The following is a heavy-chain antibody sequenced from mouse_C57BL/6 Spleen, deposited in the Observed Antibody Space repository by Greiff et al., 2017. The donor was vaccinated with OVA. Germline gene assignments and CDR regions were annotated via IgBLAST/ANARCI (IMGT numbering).Heavy chain of an antibody. CDR1: GFTFSDYG. Sequence: EVMLVESGGGLVKPGGSLKLSCAASGFTFSDYGMHWVRQAPEKGLEWVAYISSGSSTIYYADTVKGRFTISRDNAKKTLFLQMTSLRSEDTAMYYCATTAYYAMDYWGQGTSVTVSS. CDR3: ATTAYYAMDY. J-gene: IGHJ4*01. V-gene: IGHV5-17*01. CDR2: ISSGSSTI. D-gene: IGHD1-2*01.